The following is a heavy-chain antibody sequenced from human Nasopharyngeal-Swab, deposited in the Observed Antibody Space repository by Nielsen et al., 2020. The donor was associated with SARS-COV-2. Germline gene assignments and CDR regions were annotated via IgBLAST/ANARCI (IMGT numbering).Heavy chain of an antibody. CDR3: ARVKGIAAANYYYGMDV. J-gene: IGHJ6*02. CDR2: ISHSGST. CDR1: GGSFSGYY. V-gene: IGHV4-34*01. D-gene: IGHD6-13*01. Sequence: GSLRLSCAVYGGSFSGYYWSWIRQPPGKGLEWIGEISHSGSTNYNPSLKSRVTISVDTSKNQFSLKLSSVTAADTAVYYCARVKGIAAANYYYGMDVWGQGTTVTVSS.